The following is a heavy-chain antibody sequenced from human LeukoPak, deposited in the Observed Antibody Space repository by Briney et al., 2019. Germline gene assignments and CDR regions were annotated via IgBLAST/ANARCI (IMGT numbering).Heavy chain of an antibody. D-gene: IGHD4-11*01. CDR1: GGSVSSGTYY. Sequence: SETLSLTCTVSGGSVSSGTYYRSWIRQPPGKGLEWIGYIYYSGTTNYNPSLKSRVTISVDTSKNQFSLKLSSVTAADTAVYYCARDRVRGNSNPFFDYWGQGTLVTVSS. CDR2: IYYSGTT. V-gene: IGHV4-61*01. CDR3: ARDRVRGNSNPFFDY. J-gene: IGHJ4*02.